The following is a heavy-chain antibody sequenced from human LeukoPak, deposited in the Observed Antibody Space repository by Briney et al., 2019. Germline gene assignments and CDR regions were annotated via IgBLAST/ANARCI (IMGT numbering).Heavy chain of an antibody. V-gene: IGHV3-21*01. CDR2: ISGSSVYI. Sequence: GGSLRLSCAASGFTFSSYSMNWVRQAPGKGLEWVSFISGSSVYIYYADSVKGRFTISRDNAKNSLYLQMNSLRAEDTAVYYCARGEYGSGSYHIDYWGQGTLVTVSS. D-gene: IGHD3-10*01. CDR3: ARGEYGSGSYHIDY. J-gene: IGHJ4*02. CDR1: GFTFSSYS.